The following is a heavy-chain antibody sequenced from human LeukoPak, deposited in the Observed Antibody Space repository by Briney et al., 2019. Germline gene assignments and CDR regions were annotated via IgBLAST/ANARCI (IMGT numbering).Heavy chain of an antibody. Sequence: PSQTLSLTCTVSGGSISRGGYYWSWIRQHPGKGLEWIGYIYYSGSTYYNPSLKSRVTISVDTSKNQFSLKLSSVTAADTAVYYCARDRLSYLDYWGQGTLVTVSS. D-gene: IGHD2-21*02. V-gene: IGHV4-31*03. CDR1: GGSISRGGYY. CDR3: ARDRLSYLDY. J-gene: IGHJ4*02. CDR2: IYYSGST.